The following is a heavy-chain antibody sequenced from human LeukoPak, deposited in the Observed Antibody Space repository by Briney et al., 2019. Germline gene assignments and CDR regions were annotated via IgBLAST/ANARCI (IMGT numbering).Heavy chain of an antibody. V-gene: IGHV3-30-3*01. Sequence: GGSLRLSCAASGFTFSSYAMHWVRQAPGKGLEWVAVISYDGSNKYYADSVKGRFTISRDNSKNTLYLQMNSLRAEDTAVYYCARENWNWRPHYYYGMDVWGQGTTVTVSS. CDR1: GFTFSSYA. D-gene: IGHD1-7*01. CDR3: ARENWNWRPHYYYGMDV. CDR2: ISYDGSNK. J-gene: IGHJ6*02.